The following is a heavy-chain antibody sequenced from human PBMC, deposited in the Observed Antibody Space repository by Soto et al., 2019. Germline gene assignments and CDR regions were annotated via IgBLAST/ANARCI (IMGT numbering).Heavy chain of an antibody. J-gene: IGHJ4*02. CDR3: AKDMGMSNSDFDH. V-gene: IGHV3-30*18. D-gene: IGHD1-26*01. CDR2: MSSDGSRE. CDR1: GFVFSDSG. Sequence: GGSLRLSCEASGFVFSDSGMHWLRQTPNKRLQWVAVMSSDGSREYYGDSVKGRFTISRDNSKNTLYLDMRGLRIEDTAVYYCAKDMGMSNSDFDHWGQGSLVTVSS.